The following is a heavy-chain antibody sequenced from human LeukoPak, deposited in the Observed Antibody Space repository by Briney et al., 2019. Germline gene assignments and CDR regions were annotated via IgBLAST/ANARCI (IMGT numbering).Heavy chain of an antibody. V-gene: IGHV4-4*02. D-gene: IGHD6-13*01. Sequence: SGTLSHTCAVSGGSISSSNWWSWVRQPPGKGLEWIGEIHHSGSTNYNPSLKSRVTISVDKSKNQFSLKLSSVTAADTAVYYCARDLAAAGTNAFDIWGQGTMVTVSS. CDR1: GGSISSSNW. J-gene: IGHJ3*02. CDR2: IHHSGST. CDR3: ARDLAAAGTNAFDI.